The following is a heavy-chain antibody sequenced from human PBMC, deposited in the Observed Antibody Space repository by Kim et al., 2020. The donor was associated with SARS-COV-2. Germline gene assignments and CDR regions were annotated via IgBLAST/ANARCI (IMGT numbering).Heavy chain of an antibody. D-gene: IGHD3-10*01. CDR3: ARVPRGGWFDP. V-gene: IGHV4-4*02. CDR2: T. J-gene: IGHJ5*02. Sequence: TNYNPSLKSRVTISVDKSKNQFSLKLSSVTAADTAVYYCARVPRGGWFDPWGQGTLVTVSS.